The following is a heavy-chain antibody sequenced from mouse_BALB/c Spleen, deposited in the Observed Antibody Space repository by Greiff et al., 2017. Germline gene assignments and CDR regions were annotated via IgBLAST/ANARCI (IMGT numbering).Heavy chain of an antibody. CDR3: ARYYRYDGGFAY. CDR1: GFAFSSYD. J-gene: IGHJ3*01. V-gene: IGHV5-12-1*01. Sequence: EVQRVESGGGLVKPGGSLKLSCAASGFAFSSYDMSWVRQTPEKRLEWVAYISSGGGSTYYPDTVKGRFTISRDNAKNTLYLQMSSLKSEDTAMYYCARYYRYDGGFAYWGQGTLVTVSA. CDR2: ISSGGGST. D-gene: IGHD2-14*01.